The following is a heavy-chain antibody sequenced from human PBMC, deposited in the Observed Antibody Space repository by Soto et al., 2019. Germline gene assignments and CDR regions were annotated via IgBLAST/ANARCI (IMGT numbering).Heavy chain of an antibody. Sequence: ASVKVSCKTSGYTFSDYYLHWARQAPGQGLEWMGWINPNSGGTKYAQKFQGRVTLTRDTSISTAYMELSSLRSDDKAVYYCATVLIPGYHHYFHCMDVWGPGTTVTVSS. D-gene: IGHD2-2*01. CDR2: INPNSGGT. V-gene: IGHV1-2*02. CDR3: ATVLIPGYHHYFHCMDV. CDR1: GYTFSDYY. J-gene: IGHJ6*02.